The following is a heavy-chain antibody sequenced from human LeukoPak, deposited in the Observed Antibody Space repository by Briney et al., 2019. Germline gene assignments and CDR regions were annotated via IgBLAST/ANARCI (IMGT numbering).Heavy chain of an antibody. Sequence: SETLSLTCAVYGGSFSGYYWSWIRQPPGKGLEWIGEINHSGSTNYNPSLKSRVTISVDTSKNQFSLKLSSVTAADTAVHYCARGPGDFWSGRNWFDPWGQGALVTVSS. V-gene: IGHV4-34*01. CDR3: ARGPGDFWSGRNWFDP. J-gene: IGHJ5*02. CDR1: GGSFSGYY. D-gene: IGHD3-3*01. CDR2: INHSGST.